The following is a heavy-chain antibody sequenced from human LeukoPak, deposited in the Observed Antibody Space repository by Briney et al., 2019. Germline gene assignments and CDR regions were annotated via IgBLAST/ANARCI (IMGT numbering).Heavy chain of an antibody. D-gene: IGHD6-13*01. Sequence: PSETLSLTCTVSGGSISSSSYYWGWIRQPPGKGLEWIGSIYYSGSTYYNPSLKSRVTISVDTSKNQFSLKLSSVTAADTAVYYCASYSSSWGDYFDYWGQGTLVTVSS. J-gene: IGHJ4*02. CDR1: GGSISSSSYY. V-gene: IGHV4-39*01. CDR3: ASYSSSWGDYFDY. CDR2: IYYSGST.